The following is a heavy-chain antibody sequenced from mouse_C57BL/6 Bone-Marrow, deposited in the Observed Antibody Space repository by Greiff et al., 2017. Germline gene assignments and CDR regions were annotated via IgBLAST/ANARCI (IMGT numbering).Heavy chain of an antibody. CDR3: SSCDGNYFDF. CDR1: GFNIKDDY. Sequence: EVKLQESGAELVRPGASVKLSCTASGFNIKDDYIHWVKQRPEQGLEWIGWIDPEIGDTEYASKFQGKATITSDTSSNTAYLQHSSLTSEDTAVYYCSSCDGNYFDFWGQGTPLTVAS. CDR2: IDPEIGDT. J-gene: IGHJ2*01. V-gene: IGHV14-4*01. D-gene: IGHD2-3*01.